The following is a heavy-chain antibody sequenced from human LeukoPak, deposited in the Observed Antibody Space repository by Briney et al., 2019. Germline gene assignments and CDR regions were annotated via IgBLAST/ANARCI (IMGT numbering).Heavy chain of an antibody. D-gene: IGHD3-22*01. Sequence: PGRSLRLFCAASGFTFDDYAMFWVRHAPGKGLEGVSGISWNSKNIGYAASVKGRFTISRGNAKNSLYLQMNSLRAEDTAFYCAKGNRDSSGFYYYYGMDVWGQGTTVTVSS. V-gene: IGHV3-9*01. J-gene: IGHJ6*02. CDR1: GFTFDDYA. CDR3: AKGNRDSSGFYYYYGMDV. CDR2: ISWNSKNI.